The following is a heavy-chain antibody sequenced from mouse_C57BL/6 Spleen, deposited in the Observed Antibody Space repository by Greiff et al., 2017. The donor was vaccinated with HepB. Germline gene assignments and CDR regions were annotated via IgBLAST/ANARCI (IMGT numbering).Heavy chain of an antibody. CDR1: GYTFTDYY. Sequence: VQGVESGAELVRPGASVKLSCKASGYTFTDYYINWVKQRPGQGLEWIARIYPGSGNTYYNEKFKGKATLTAEKSSSTAYMQLSSLTSEDSAVYFCARRDWFDYWGQGTTLSVSS. V-gene: IGHV1-76*01. CDR3: ARRDWFDY. J-gene: IGHJ2*01. D-gene: IGHD3-3*01. CDR2: IYPGSGNT.